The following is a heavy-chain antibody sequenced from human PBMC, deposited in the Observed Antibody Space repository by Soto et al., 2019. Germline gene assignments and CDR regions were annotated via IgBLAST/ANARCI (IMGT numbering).Heavy chain of an antibody. Sequence: QVQLVQSGAEVKKPGSSVKVSCKASGGTFSSYAISWVRQAPGQGLEWMGGIIPIFGTANYAQKVQGRVTITADDSTSTAYMALSRLGSADTAVYYCARARIAVAGTYYYSGMDVWGQGSTVTVSS. D-gene: IGHD6-19*01. J-gene: IGHJ6*02. CDR2: IIPIFGTA. CDR1: GGTFSSYA. CDR3: ARARIAVAGTYYYSGMDV. V-gene: IGHV1-69*12.